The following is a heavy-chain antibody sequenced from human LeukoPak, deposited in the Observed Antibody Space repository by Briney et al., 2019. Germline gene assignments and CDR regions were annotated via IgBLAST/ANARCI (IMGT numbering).Heavy chain of an antibody. D-gene: IGHD3-22*01. V-gene: IGHV5-51*01. CDR3: ARQMLYYDSSGVGMDV. CDR2: IYPGDSDT. J-gene: IGHJ6*02. CDR1: GYSFTSYW. Sequence: ESLKISCKGSGYSFTSYWIGWVRQMPGKGPEWMGIIYPGDSDTRYSPSFQGQVTISADKSISTAYLQWSSLKASDTAMYYCARQMLYYDSSGVGMDVWGQGTTVTVSS.